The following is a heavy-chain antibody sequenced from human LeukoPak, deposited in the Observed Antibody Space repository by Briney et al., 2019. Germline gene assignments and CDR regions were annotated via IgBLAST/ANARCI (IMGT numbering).Heavy chain of an antibody. CDR1: GGSFSGYY. CDR2: INHSGST. V-gene: IGHV4-34*01. Sequence: NPSETLSLTCAVYGGSFSGYYWSWIRQPPGKGLEWIGEINHSGSTNYNPSLKSRVTISVDTSKNQFSQKLSSVTAADTAVYYCARRRRSTLTYYYYMDVWGKGTTVTISS. CDR3: ARRRRSTLTYYYYMDV. D-gene: IGHD2-15*01. J-gene: IGHJ6*03.